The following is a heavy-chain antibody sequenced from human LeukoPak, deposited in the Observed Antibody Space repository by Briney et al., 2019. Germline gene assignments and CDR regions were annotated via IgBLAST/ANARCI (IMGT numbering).Heavy chain of an antibody. CDR3: AKDRCSNGIGCYYYYMDV. J-gene: IGHJ6*03. Sequence: PGGSLRLSCAASGFTFSDNYMSWIRQAPGKGLEWVSYISSSGSIYYADSVKGRFTISRDNAKNILYLQMNSLRAEDTAVYYCAKDRCSNGIGCYYYYMDVWGKGTTVTISS. D-gene: IGHD2-8*01. CDR2: ISSSGSI. V-gene: IGHV3-11*04. CDR1: GFTFSDNY.